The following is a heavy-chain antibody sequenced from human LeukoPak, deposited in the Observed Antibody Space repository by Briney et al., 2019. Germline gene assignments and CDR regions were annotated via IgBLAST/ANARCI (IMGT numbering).Heavy chain of an antibody. CDR2: ISSSGGST. D-gene: IGHD1-26*01. Sequence: GGSLRLSCAASGFTFSSYAMSWVRQAPGKGLEWVSTISSSGGSTYYADSVKGRFTISRDNSKNTLYLQMNSRRAEDTAVYYCAKVVGATTRGYFDYWGQGTLVTVSS. CDR1: GFTFSSYA. CDR3: AKVVGATTRGYFDY. V-gene: IGHV3-23*01. J-gene: IGHJ4*02.